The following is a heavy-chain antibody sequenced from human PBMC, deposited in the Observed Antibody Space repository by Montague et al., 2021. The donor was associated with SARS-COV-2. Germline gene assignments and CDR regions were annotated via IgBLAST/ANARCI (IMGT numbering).Heavy chain of an antibody. CDR3: ARRGLGYCSGGSCPNAFDI. Sequence: SETLSLTCTVSGGFISSYYWSWIRQPPGKGLEWIGYIYYSGSTNYNPSPKSRVTISVDTSKNQFSLKLSSVTAADTAVYYCARRGLGYCSGGSCPNAFDIWGQGTMVTVSS. D-gene: IGHD2-15*01. J-gene: IGHJ3*02. V-gene: IGHV4-59*01. CDR2: IYYSGST. CDR1: GGFISSYY.